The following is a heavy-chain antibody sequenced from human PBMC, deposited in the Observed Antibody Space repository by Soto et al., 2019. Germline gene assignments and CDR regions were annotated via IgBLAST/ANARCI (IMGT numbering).Heavy chain of an antibody. CDR2: GHHSGTT. J-gene: IGHJ5*02. CDR3: ARTRGSGWYGDNWFDP. Sequence: SETLSLTCTVSGGSINSYHWSWIRQPPGKGLEWIGYGHHSGTTYYNPSLKSRVTMSVDMSKNQFSLKLSSVTAADTAVYYCARTRGSGWYGDNWFDPWGQGTLVTVSS. V-gene: IGHV4-59*01. D-gene: IGHD6-19*01. CDR1: GGSINSYH.